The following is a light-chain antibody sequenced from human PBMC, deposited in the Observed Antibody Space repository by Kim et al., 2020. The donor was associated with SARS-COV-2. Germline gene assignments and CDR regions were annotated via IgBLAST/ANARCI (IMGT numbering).Light chain of an antibody. J-gene: IGLJ3*02. Sequence: GQSITISSTGTSSDVGGYRYVSWYQHHPGIAPKVMLYDVTKRPSGVSDRFSGSKSGNTASLTISGLQAEDEADYYCSSYTTSSTVVFGGGTQLTVL. CDR2: DVT. V-gene: IGLV2-14*03. CDR3: SSYTTSSTVV. CDR1: SSDVGGYRY.